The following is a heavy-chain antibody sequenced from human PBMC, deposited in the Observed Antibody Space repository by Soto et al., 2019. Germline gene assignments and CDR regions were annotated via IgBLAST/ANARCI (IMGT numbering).Heavy chain of an antibody. J-gene: IGHJ6*02. D-gene: IGHD6-13*01. V-gene: IGHV3-33*08. Sequence: PGGSLRLSCAASGFTFSSYGMHWVRQAPGKGLEWVAVIWYDGSNKYYADSVKGRFTISRDNSKNTLYLQMNSLRAEDTAVYYCARDILAGYSSSDYYGMDVWGQGTTVTVSS. CDR1: GFTFSSYG. CDR2: IWYDGSNK. CDR3: ARDILAGYSSSDYYGMDV.